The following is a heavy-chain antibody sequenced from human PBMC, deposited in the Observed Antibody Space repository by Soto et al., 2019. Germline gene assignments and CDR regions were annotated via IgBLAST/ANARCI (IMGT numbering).Heavy chain of an antibody. Sequence: QVQLVESGGGVVQPGRSLKLSCAASGFTFRTYAMHRVRHAPGKGLEWVAVISYDGSNTYYADSVKGRFTISRDSSKNTLYLQMNSLRTEDSAVYYCARDSETNGYCYDYSDYWGQGTLVTVSS. CDR1: GFTFRTYA. V-gene: IGHV3-30*04. CDR2: ISYDGSNT. D-gene: IGHD5-12*01. J-gene: IGHJ4*02. CDR3: ARDSETNGYCYDYSDY.